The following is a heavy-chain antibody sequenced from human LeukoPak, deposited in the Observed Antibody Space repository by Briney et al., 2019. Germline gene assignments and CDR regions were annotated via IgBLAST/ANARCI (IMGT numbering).Heavy chain of an antibody. CDR3: AKASGVGLWFGETPNWFDP. CDR2: ISYDGSNK. J-gene: IGHJ5*02. D-gene: IGHD3-10*01. CDR1: GFTFSSYG. Sequence: GGSLRLSCAASGFTFSSYGMHWVRQAPGKGLEWAAVISYDGSNKYYADSVKGRFTTSRDNSKNTLYLQMNSLRAEDTAVYYCAKASGVGLWFGETPNWFDPWGQGTLVTVSS. V-gene: IGHV3-30*18.